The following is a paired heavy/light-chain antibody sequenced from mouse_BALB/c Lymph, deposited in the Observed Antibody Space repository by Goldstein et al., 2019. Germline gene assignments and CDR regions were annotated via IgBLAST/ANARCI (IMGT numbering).Light chain of an antibody. Sequence: DIVLTQSPASLAVSLGQRATISCRASESVEYYGTSLMQWYQQKPGQPPKLLIYAASNVESGVPARFSGSGSGTDFSLNIHPVEEDDIAMYFCQQSRKVPWTFGGGTKLEIK. CDR1: ESVEYYGTSL. J-gene: IGKJ1*01. CDR2: AAS. CDR3: QQSRKVPWT. V-gene: IGKV3-1*01.
Heavy chain of an antibody. CDR1: GYTFTSYW. J-gene: IGHJ3*01. V-gene: IGHV1S81*02. CDR2: INPSNGRT. CDR3: ARYQREGFAY. Sequence: QVQLQQPGAELVKPGASVKLSCKASGYTFTSYWMHWVKQRPGQGLEWIGEINPSNGRTNYNEKFKSKATLTVDKSSSTAYMQLSSLTSEDSAVYYCARYQREGFAYWGQGTLVTVSA.